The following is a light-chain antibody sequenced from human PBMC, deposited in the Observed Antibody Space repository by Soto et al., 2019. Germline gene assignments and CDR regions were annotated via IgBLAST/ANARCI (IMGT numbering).Light chain of an antibody. CDR2: DVS. CDR3: SSYTSSSTRV. CDR1: SSDVGGYNY. J-gene: IGLJ1*01. Sequence: QSALTQPASVSGSPGQSITISCTGTSSDVGGYNYVSWYQQHPGKAPKLMIYDVSNRPSGVSNRFSGSKSGNTASLTISGLQAEDEAEYYCSSYTSSSTRVSGTGTKLT. V-gene: IGLV2-14*01.